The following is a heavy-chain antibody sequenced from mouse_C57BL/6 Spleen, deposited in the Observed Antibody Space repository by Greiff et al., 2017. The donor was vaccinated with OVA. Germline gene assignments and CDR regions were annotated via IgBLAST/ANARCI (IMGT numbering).Heavy chain of an antibody. CDR2: IYPGDGDT. Sequence: QVQLQQSGPELVKPGASVKISCKASGYAFSSSWMNWVKQRPGKGLEWIGRIYPGDGDTNYNGKFKGKATLTADKSSSTAYMQLSSLTSEDSAVYFCANYYGSSYPFADWGQGTLVTVSA. V-gene: IGHV1-82*01. CDR1: GYAFSSSW. J-gene: IGHJ3*01. CDR3: ANYYGSSYPFAD. D-gene: IGHD1-1*01.